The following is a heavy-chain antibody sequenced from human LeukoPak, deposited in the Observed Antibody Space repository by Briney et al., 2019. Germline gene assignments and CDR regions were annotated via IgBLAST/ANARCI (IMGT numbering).Heavy chain of an antibody. CDR1: GFTFSSYW. J-gene: IGHJ4*02. CDR2: ISSSSSYI. Sequence: GGSLRLSCAASGFTFSSYWMHWVRQAPGKGLEWVSSISSSSSYIYYADSVKGRFTISRDNAKNSLYLQMNSLRAEDTAVYYCAREGRQLDFDYWGQGTLVTVSS. V-gene: IGHV3-21*01. D-gene: IGHD6-13*01. CDR3: AREGRQLDFDY.